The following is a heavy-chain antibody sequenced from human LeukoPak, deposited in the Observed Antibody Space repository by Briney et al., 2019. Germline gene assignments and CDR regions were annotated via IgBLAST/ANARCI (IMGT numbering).Heavy chain of an antibody. CDR2: ISSSGSTI. CDR3: ARGRPMYYYDSSGYNKDGFDY. CDR1: GFTFSDYY. D-gene: IGHD3-22*01. Sequence: GGSLRLSCAASGFTFSDYYMSWIRQAPGKGLEWVSYISSSGSTIYYADSVKGRFTISRDNAKNSLYLQMNSLRAEDTAVYYCARGRPMYYYDSSGYNKDGFDYWGQGTLVTVSS. J-gene: IGHJ4*02. V-gene: IGHV3-11*04.